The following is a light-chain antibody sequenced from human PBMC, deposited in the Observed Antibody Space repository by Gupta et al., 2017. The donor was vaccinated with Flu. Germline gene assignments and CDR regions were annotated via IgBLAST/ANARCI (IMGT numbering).Light chain of an antibody. CDR2: ENR. J-gene: IGLJ3*02. CDR3: ATWDSGLSAGV. Sequence: KVTISCSGTSSNIGNNYVSWYQQFPGTAPKLLIYENRYRPSGIPDRFSASKSGTSATLAITGLQTGDEADYYCATWDSGLSAGVFGGGTRVAVL. CDR1: SSNIGNNY. V-gene: IGLV1-51*01.